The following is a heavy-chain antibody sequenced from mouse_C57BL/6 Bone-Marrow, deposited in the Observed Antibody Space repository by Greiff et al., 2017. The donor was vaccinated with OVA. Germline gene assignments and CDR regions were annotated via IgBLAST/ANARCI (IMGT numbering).Heavy chain of an antibody. D-gene: IGHD1-1*01. CDR3: TNYYGSRGYFDV. Sequence: EVHLVESGTVLARPGASVKMSCKTSGYTFTSYWMHWVKQRPGQGLEWIGAIYPGNSDTSYNQKFKGKAKLTAVTSASTAYMELSSLTNDDSAVYYCTNYYGSRGYFDVWGTGTTVTVSS. V-gene: IGHV1-5*01. CDR2: IYPGNSDT. CDR1: GYTFTSYW. J-gene: IGHJ1*03.